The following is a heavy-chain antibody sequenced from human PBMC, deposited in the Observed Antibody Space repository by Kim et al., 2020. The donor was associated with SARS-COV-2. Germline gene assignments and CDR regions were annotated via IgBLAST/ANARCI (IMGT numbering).Heavy chain of an antibody. D-gene: IGHD3-10*01. CDR3: ASSGTWVRGVIPGDYYGMDV. Sequence: SVKVSCKASGGTFSSYAISWVRQAPGQGLEWMGGIIPIFGTANYAQKFQGRVTITADESTSTAYMELSSLRSEDTAVYYCASSGTWVRGVIPGDYYGMDVWGQGTTVTVSS. V-gene: IGHV1-69*13. CDR2: IIPIFGTA. CDR1: GGTFSSYA. J-gene: IGHJ6*02.